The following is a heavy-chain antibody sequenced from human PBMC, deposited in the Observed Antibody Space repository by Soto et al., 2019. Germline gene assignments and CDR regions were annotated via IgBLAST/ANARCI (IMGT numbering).Heavy chain of an antibody. CDR1: GYNFANYW. V-gene: IGHV5-51*01. Sequence: PGGSLKISCQGSGYNFANYWIGWVRQMPGKGLEWMGMIFPGDSDTKNSPSLQGQITMSVDKTDSSAYLQWRSLKASDTVMYYCAAGYTTGPDAFDIWGQGTMVTVSS. D-gene: IGHD6-13*01. CDR3: AAGYTTGPDAFDI. J-gene: IGHJ3*02. CDR2: IFPGDSDT.